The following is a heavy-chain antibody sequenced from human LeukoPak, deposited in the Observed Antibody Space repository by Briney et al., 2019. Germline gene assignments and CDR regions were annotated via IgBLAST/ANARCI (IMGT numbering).Heavy chain of an antibody. CDR1: GFTFGDYA. CDR2: IRSKAYGGTT. V-gene: IGHV3-49*04. Sequence: PGGSLRLSCTASGFTFGDYAMSWVRQAPGKGLEWVGFIRSKAYGGTTGYAASVKGRFTISRDDSKSIAYLQMNGLKTEDTAVYYCTRGDTGYSPRVDYWGQGTLVTVSS. J-gene: IGHJ4*02. D-gene: IGHD2-21*01. CDR3: TRGDTGYSPRVDY.